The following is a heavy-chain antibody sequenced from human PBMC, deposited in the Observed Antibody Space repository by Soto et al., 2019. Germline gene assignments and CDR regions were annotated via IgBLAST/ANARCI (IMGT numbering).Heavy chain of an antibody. J-gene: IGHJ3*02. CDR1: GFTFSSYS. CDR2: ISSSSSYI. V-gene: IGHV3-21*01. CDR3: AKDRGGDLKAFDI. Sequence: EVQLVESGGGLVKPGGSLRLSCAASGFTFSSYSMNWVRQAPGKGLEWVSSISSSSSYIYYADSVKGRFTISRDNAKNSLELQINSLGVEDTALYYCAKDRGGDLKAFDIWGQGTMVTVSS. D-gene: IGHD3-10*01.